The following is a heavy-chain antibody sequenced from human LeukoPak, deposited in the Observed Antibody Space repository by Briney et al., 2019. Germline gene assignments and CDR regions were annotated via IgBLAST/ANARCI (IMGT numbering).Heavy chain of an antibody. Sequence: PGGSLRLSCTASGFTVSSNYMSRVRQAPGKGLEWVSVILNDGNTYYADSVKGRFSISRDNSKNTLCLQMNSLRAEDAAVYYCARAGCRDGGCEWGLFDYWGQGTLVTVSS. D-gene: IGHD2-15*01. CDR3: ARAGCRDGGCEWGLFDY. CDR2: ILNDGNT. CDR1: GFTVSSNY. J-gene: IGHJ4*02. V-gene: IGHV3-53*01.